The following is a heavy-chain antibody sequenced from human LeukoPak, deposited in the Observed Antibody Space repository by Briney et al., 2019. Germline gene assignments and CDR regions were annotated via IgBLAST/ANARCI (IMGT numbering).Heavy chain of an antibody. J-gene: IGHJ3*02. CDR3: ARSRSGYSYDHAAFDI. Sequence: SETLSLTCTVPGDSISSYYWSWIRQPPGKGLEWIAYIDYRGSTTCNPSLKSRVTISVDTSRNQFSLKLSSVTAADTAVYYCARSRSGYSYDHAAFDIWGQGTMVTVSS. D-gene: IGHD5-12*01. CDR1: GDSISSYY. V-gene: IGHV4-59*01. CDR2: IDYRGST.